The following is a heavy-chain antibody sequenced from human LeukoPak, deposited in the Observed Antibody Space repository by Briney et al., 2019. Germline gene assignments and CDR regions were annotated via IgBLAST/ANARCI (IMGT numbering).Heavy chain of an antibody. D-gene: IGHD3-9*01. CDR3: ARGSRVLAVDAFDI. J-gene: IGHJ3*02. CDR1: GFTFSSYS. Sequence: GGSLRLSCAASGFTFSSYSMNWVRQAPGKGLEWVSSISSSSSYIYYADSVKGRFTISRDNAKNSLYLQMNSLRAEDTAVYYCARGSRVLAVDAFDIWGQGTMVTVSS. V-gene: IGHV3-21*01. CDR2: ISSSSSYI.